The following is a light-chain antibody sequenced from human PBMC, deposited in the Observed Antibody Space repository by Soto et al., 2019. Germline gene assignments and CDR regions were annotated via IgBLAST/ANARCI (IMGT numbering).Light chain of an antibody. V-gene: IGKV3D-20*01. Sequence: EIVLTQSPATLSLSPGERATLSCGASQSVSSTSLAWYQQKPGLAPRLLIYGASSRATDIPDRFSGSGSGTDFTLTSGRLEHEDVAGYDCLQYGTSPYTFGPGTKREIK. CDR1: QSVSSTS. CDR3: LQYGTSPYT. CDR2: GAS. J-gene: IGKJ2*01.